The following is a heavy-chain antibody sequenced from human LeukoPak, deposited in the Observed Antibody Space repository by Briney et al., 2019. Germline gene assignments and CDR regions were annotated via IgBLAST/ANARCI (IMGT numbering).Heavy chain of an antibody. CDR1: GGSISSYY. J-gene: IGHJ4*02. CDR2: IYYSGST. V-gene: IGHV4-59*12. CDR3: TRGQFQRDY. Sequence: PSETLSLTCTVSGGSISSYYWSWIRQPPGKGLEWIGYIYYSGSTNYNPSLKTRVTISIDTSKNQFSLTLSSVTAADTTVYYCTRGQFQRDYWGQGTPVTVSS.